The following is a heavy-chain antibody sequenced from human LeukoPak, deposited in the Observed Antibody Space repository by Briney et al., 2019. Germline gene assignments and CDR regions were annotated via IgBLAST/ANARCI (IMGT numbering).Heavy chain of an antibody. CDR3: ARGDNSGWYFFDY. V-gene: IGHV5-51*01. D-gene: IGHD6-19*01. CDR1: GYTFTDHW. CDR2: IYPGDSDT. Sequence: KGGESLKISCKASGYTFTDHWIGWVRQMPGKGLERMGIIYPGDSDTRYSPSFQGQVTISADKSISTAYLQWRNLQAPDTAMYYCARGDNSGWYFFDYWGQGTLVTVSS. J-gene: IGHJ4*02.